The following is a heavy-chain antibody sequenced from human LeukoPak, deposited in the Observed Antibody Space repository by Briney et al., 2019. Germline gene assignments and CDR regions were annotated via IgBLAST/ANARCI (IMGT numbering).Heavy chain of an antibody. Sequence: PSETLPLTCTVSGGSISGYYWSWIRQPPGKGLEWIGEINHSGSTNYNPSLKSRVTISVDTSKNQFSLKLSSVTAADTAVYYCARAVAARTYYYYYGMDVWGQGTTVTVSS. CDR3: ARAVAARTYYYYYGMDV. CDR2: INHSGST. J-gene: IGHJ6*02. D-gene: IGHD6-6*01. CDR1: GGSISGYY. V-gene: IGHV4-34*01.